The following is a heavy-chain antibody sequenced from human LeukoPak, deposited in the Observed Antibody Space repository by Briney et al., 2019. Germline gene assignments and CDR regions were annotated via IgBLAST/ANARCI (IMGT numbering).Heavy chain of an antibody. V-gene: IGHV3-30*04. Sequence: GGSLRLSCAASGFTFSSYGMHWVRQASGKGLEWVAVISYDGSNKYYADSVKGRFTISRDNSKNTLYLQMNSLRAEDTAVYYCARSRRVRGVPDYWGQGTLVTVSS. CDR3: ARSRRVRGVPDY. CDR2: ISYDGSNK. J-gene: IGHJ4*02. CDR1: GFTFSSYG. D-gene: IGHD3-10*01.